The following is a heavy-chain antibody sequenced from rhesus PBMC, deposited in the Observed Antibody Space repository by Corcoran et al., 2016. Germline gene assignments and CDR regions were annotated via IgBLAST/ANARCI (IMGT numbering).Heavy chain of an antibody. CDR3: ARGGSGWYSGY. D-gene: IGHD6-31*01. J-gene: IGHJ4*01. CDR1: GYSISSGYY. Sequence: QVQLQESGPGLVTPSETLSLTCAASGYSISSGYYWSWISTPPGNGLEWIGYTTYSGSTSYNPSLKRRVTISRDTSKNQFSRKLNSVTAADTAVYYCARGGSGWYSGYWGQGVLVTVSS. CDR2: TTYSGST. V-gene: IGHV4-122*02.